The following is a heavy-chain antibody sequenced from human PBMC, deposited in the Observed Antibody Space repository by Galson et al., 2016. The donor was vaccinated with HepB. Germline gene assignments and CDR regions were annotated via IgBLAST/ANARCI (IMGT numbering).Heavy chain of an antibody. CDR3: AGPDYYDSSGYYDD. CDR2: IDPSASYT. D-gene: IGHD3-22*01. Sequence: QSGAEVKKPGESLRISCKGSGYNFTSYWISWVRQMPGKGLEWMGRIDPSASYTNYSPSFQGHVIISADRSISTAYLQWSSLKASDTAMYYCAGPDYYDSSGYYDDWGQGTLVTVSS. CDR1: GYNFTSYW. V-gene: IGHV5-10-1*01. J-gene: IGHJ4*02.